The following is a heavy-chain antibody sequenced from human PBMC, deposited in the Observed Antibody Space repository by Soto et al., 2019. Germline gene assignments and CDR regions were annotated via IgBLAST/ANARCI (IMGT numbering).Heavy chain of an antibody. D-gene: IGHD4-17*01. J-gene: IGHJ4*02. CDR3: ARAATVTTDYFDY. CDR1: GGSISSGGYS. Sequence: QLQLQESGSGLVKHSQTLSLTCAVSGGSISSGGYSWSWIRQPPGKCLEWIGYISHSGSTYYNPSLKSRVTISVDRSKNQFSLKLSSVTAADTAVYYCARAATVTTDYFDYWGQGTLVTVSS. CDR2: ISHSGST. V-gene: IGHV4-30-2*01.